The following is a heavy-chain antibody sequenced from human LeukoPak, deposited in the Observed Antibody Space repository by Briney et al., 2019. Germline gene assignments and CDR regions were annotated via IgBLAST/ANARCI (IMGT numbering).Heavy chain of an antibody. V-gene: IGHV3-74*01. CDR2: INSDGSST. CDR3: ARTGWKGVTDY. J-gene: IGHJ4*02. Sequence: GGSLRLSCAASGFTFSSYWMHWVRQAPGRGLVWVSRINSDGSSTSYADSVKGRFTISRDNAKNTLYLQMNSLRAEDTAVYYCARTGWKGVTDYWGQGTLVTVSS. D-gene: IGHD5-18*01. CDR1: GFTFSSYW.